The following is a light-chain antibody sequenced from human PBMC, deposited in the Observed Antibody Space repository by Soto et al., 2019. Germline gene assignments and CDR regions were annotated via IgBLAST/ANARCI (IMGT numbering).Light chain of an antibody. CDR2: GNN. CDR3: AAWDDSLNGTI. J-gene: IGLJ2*01. Sequence: QSVLTQPPSASGTPGQRVTISCSGGSSNIGTYTVSWYQQFPETAPKLLTYGNNQRPSGVPDRFSGSKSGTSASLSISGRQSDDESDYYCAAWDDSLNGTIFGGGTQLTVL. V-gene: IGLV1-44*01. CDR1: SSNIGTYT.